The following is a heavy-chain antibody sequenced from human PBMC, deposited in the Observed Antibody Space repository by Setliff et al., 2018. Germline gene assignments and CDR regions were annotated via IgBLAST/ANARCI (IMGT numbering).Heavy chain of an antibody. J-gene: IGHJ6*02. D-gene: IGHD3-16*01. CDR3: AREYVVISFVANTHSHYGMDV. CDR1: GASIGSGSHY. Sequence: PSETLSLTCTVSGASIGSGSHYWSWIRQSAERGLEWIGHIYTSGTTGYSPSFKSRVSISADTSKNLVSLKLHSVTAADTAVYYCAREYVVISFVANTHSHYGMDVWGQGTTVTVSS. V-gene: IGHV4-61*09. CDR2: IYTSGTT.